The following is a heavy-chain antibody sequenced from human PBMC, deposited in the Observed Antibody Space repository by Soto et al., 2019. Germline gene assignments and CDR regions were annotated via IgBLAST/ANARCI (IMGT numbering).Heavy chain of an antibody. CDR1: GLSLSTSGEA. D-gene: IGHD3-10*02. Sequence: QITLKESGPTLVKPTQTLTLTCTFSGLSLSTSGEAVGWIRQPPGKALDWLALIYWDDDKRYNPTLKTRLTIPKDTSKNQVVLTLTNMDPVDTATYYCAHYVSTSPAGWFAPWGQGILVPVSS. CDR3: AHYVSTSPAGWFAP. V-gene: IGHV2-5*02. J-gene: IGHJ5*02. CDR2: IYWDDDK.